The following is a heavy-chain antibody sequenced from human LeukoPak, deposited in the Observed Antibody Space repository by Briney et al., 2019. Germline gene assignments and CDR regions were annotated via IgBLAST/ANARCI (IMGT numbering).Heavy chain of an antibody. V-gene: IGHV1-3*01. D-gene: IGHD3-16*01. Sequence: ASVKVSCKASGYTFTSYAMHWVRQAPGQRLEWMGWINAGNGNTKYSQKFQGRVTITRDTSASTAYMERSSLRSEDTAVYYCARDLGGPYGMDVWGQGTTVTVSS. CDR2: INAGNGNT. CDR3: ARDLGGPYGMDV. CDR1: GYTFTSYA. J-gene: IGHJ6*02.